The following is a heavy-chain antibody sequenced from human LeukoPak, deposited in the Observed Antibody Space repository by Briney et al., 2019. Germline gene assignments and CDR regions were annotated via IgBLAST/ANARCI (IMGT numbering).Heavy chain of an antibody. CDR2: INAGNGNT. Sequence: ASVKVSCKASGYTFTSYAMHWVRQAPGQRLEWMGWINAGNGNTKYSQKFQGRVTITRDTSASTAYMELSSLRSEDTAVYYCAREGGSSLAYYYYYMDVWGKGTTVTVSS. V-gene: IGHV1-3*01. D-gene: IGHD6-13*01. J-gene: IGHJ6*03. CDR1: GYTFTSYA. CDR3: AREGGSSLAYYYYYMDV.